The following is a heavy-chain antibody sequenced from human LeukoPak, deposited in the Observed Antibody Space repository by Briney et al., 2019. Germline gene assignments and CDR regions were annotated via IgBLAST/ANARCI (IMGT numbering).Heavy chain of an antibody. CDR2: IYTSGST. D-gene: IGHD5-18*01. Sequence: SQTLSLTCTVSGGSISSGSYYWSWIRQPAGKGLEWIGRIYTSGSTNYNPSLKSRVMISVDTSNNQFSLKLSSVTAADTAVYYCARQWILQRGTNRFDPWGQGTLVTVSS. J-gene: IGHJ5*02. V-gene: IGHV4-61*02. CDR3: ARQWILQRGTNRFDP. CDR1: GGSISSGSYY.